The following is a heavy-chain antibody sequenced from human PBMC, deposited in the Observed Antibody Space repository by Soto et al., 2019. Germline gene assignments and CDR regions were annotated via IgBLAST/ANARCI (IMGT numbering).Heavy chain of an antibody. CDR3: AKRLTGTTDPYYYYGMDV. V-gene: IGHV4-38-2*02. J-gene: IGHJ6*02. CDR2: IIHSGNT. D-gene: IGHD1-7*01. Sequence: PSETLSLTCTVSDYSIGSGYYWGWIRQPPGKGLEWIGSIIHSGNTNYNPSLKSRVTMSVDTSKNQFSLKLSSVTAADTAVYYCAKRLTGTTDPYYYYGMDVWGQGTTVTVSS. CDR1: DYSIGSGYY.